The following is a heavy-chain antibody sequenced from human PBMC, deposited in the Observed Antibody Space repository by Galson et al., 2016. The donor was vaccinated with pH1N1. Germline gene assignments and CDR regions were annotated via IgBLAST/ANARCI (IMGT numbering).Heavy chain of an antibody. V-gene: IGHV3-33*01. CDR1: GFTFRSHG. D-gene: IGHD3-3*01. Sequence: SLRLSCAASGFTFRSHGMHWVRQAPGKGLEWVAAIWYDGSNKHYAGSVEGRFAIFRDNSKNTLYLQMNSLRDEDTAVYYCARESFWNGAGDDDYGWDVWGQGTTVTVPS. J-gene: IGHJ6*02. CDR2: IWYDGSNK. CDR3: ARESFWNGAGDDDYGWDV.